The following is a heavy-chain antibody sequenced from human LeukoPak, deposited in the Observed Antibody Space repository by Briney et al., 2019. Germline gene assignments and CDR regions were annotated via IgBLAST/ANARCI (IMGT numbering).Heavy chain of an antibody. CDR1: GGSFSGYF. CDR2: VNYNGS. Sequence: SETLSLTCAVYGGSFSGYFWSWIRQPPGKGLEWLGEVNYNGSNYNPSLKSRVTMSVDTSKNQFSLKLGSVTAADTAMYYCARAPPYYYGSGSLGSYHYGMDVWGQGTTVTVSS. D-gene: IGHD3-10*01. CDR3: ARAPPYYYGSGSLGSYHYGMDV. J-gene: IGHJ6*02. V-gene: IGHV4-34*01.